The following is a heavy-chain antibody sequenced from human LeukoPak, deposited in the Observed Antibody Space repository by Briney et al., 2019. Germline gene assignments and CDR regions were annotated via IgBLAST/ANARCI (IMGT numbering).Heavy chain of an antibody. CDR2: IYSAGST. J-gene: IGHJ4*02. D-gene: IGHD6-13*01. V-gene: IGHV3-NL1*01. Sequence: GGSLRLSCAASGFTFSSYGMHWVRQAPGKGLEWVSFIYSAGSTHYSDSVKGRFTISIDNSKNTLYLQMNSLRAEDTAVYYCAKARTYSSSWYYFDYWGQGTLVTVSS. CDR3: AKARTYSSSWYYFDY. CDR1: GFTFSSYG.